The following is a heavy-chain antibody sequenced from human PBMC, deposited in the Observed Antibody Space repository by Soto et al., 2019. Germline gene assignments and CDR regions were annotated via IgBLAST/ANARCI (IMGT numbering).Heavy chain of an antibody. J-gene: IGHJ6*02. CDR3: ARDHSCPRCGMDV. D-gene: IGHD2-2*01. V-gene: IGHV3-7*01. CDR2: IKQDGSEK. CDR1: GXTFSSYW. Sequence: LRLSCAASGXTFSSYWMSWVRQAPGKGLEWVANIKQDGSEKYYVDSVKGRFTISRDNAKNSLYLQMNSLRAEDTAVYYCARDHSCPRCGMDVWGQGTTVTVSS.